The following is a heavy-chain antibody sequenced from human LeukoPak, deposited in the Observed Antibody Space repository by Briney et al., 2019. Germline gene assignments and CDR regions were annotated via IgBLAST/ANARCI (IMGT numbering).Heavy chain of an antibody. CDR1: GFTFSSYA. D-gene: IGHD6-25*01. V-gene: IGHV3-23*01. CDR2: ISESSGNT. CDR3: AKGLIPGRLRFGVDV. J-gene: IGHJ6*02. Sequence: GASLRLSCAASGFTFSSYAMSWVRQAPGKGLEWVSGISESSGNTYYADSVKGRFTISRDNSKNTLYLQMNSLRAEDTAVYYCAKGLIPGRLRFGVDVWGQGTTVTVSS.